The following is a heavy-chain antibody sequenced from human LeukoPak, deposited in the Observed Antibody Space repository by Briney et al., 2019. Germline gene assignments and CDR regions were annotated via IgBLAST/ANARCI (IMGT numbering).Heavy chain of an antibody. J-gene: IGHJ6*02. CDR1: GFTFSSYA. D-gene: IGHD3-10*01. CDR3: ARRMVRGAYGMDV. CDR2: ISGSGGST. Sequence: PGGSLRLSRAASGFTFSSYAMSWVRQAPGKGLEWVSAISGSGGSTYYADSVKGRFTISRDNSKNTLYLQMNSLRAEDTAVYYCARRMVRGAYGMDVWGQGTTVTVSS. V-gene: IGHV3-23*01.